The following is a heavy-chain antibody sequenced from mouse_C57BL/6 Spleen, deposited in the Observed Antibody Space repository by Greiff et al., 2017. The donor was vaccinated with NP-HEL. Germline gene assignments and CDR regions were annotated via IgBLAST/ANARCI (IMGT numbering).Heavy chain of an antibody. J-gene: IGHJ4*01. CDR3: ARRGNYDYGYYAMDH. D-gene: IGHD2-4*01. CDR1: GYTFTDYY. Sequence: VQLQQSGPVLVKPGASVKMSCKASGYTFTDYYMNWVKQSHGKSLEWIGVINPYNGGTSYNQKFKGKATLTVDKSSSTAYMELNSLTSEDSAVYYCARRGNYDYGYYAMDHWGQGTSVTVSS. CDR2: INPYNGGT. V-gene: IGHV1-19*01.